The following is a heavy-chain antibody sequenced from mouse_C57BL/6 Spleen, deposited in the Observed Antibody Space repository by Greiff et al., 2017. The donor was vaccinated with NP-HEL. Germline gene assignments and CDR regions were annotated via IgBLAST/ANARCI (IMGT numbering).Heavy chain of an antibody. V-gene: IGHV1-42*01. J-gene: IGHJ4*01. CDR3: ARWDDGYYEDYAMDY. CDR2: INPSTGGT. D-gene: IGHD2-3*01. Sequence: VQLKQSGPELVKPGASVKISCKASGYSFTGYYMNWVKQSPEKSLEWIGEINPSTGGTTYNQKFKAKATLTVDKSSSTAYMQLKSLTSEDSAVYYCARWDDGYYEDYAMDYWGQGTSVTVSS. CDR1: GYSFTGYY.